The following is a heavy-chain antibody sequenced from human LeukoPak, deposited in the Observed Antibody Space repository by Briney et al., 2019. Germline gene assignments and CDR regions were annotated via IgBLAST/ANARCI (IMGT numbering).Heavy chain of an antibody. D-gene: IGHD3-22*01. CDR2: IGGSDGRT. J-gene: IGHJ6*03. CDR3: AKDSSSYDWGYMDV. CDR1: GFTFSTYA. Sequence: GGSLRLSCAACGFTFSTYAMSWVRQAPGKGLEWVSLIGGSDGRTRYADSVKGRFTISRDNSKNTLYLEMNSLRAEDTAVYYCAKDSSSYDWGYMDVWGKGTTVTIS. V-gene: IGHV3-23*01.